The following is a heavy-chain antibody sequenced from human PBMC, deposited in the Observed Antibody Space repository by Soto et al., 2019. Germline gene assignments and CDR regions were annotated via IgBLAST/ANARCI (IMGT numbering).Heavy chain of an antibody. D-gene: IGHD5-18*01. J-gene: IGHJ4*02. CDR1: GGSVSGGSYY. CDR3: ARVPLGIQLWPTKGYFDY. Sequence: PSETLSLTCTVSGGSVSGGSYYWSWIRQPPGQGLECIGYINDSTCTNYYTSLKSRVTIPVDTSKSQFSLKLSSVTAADTAVYYCARVPLGIQLWPTKGYFDYWGQGTLVTVSS. CDR2: INDSTCT. V-gene: IGHV4-61*01.